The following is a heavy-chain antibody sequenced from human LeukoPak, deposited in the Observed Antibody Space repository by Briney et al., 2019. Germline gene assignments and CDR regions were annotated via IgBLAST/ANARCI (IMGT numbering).Heavy chain of an antibody. D-gene: IGHD2-2*02. CDR3: AKGDCSSTSCYSGY. J-gene: IGHJ4*02. V-gene: IGHV3-23*01. Sequence: GGSLRLSCAASGFTFSSYAMSWVCQAPGKGLEWVSAISGSGGSTYYADSVKGRFTISRDNSKNTPYLQMNSLRAEDTAVYYCAKGDCSSTSCYSGYWGQGTLVTVSS. CDR1: GFTFSSYA. CDR2: ISGSGGST.